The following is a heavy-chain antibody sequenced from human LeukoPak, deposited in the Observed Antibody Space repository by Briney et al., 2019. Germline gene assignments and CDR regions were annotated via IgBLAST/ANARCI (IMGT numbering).Heavy chain of an antibody. CDR2: ISYDGSNK. CDR3: ARVRQSSGWLYGMDV. V-gene: IGHV3-30*04. D-gene: IGHD6-19*01. Sequence: QPGRSLRLSCAASGFTFSSYAMHWVRQAPGRGLEWVAVISYDGSNKYYADSVKGRFTISRDNSKNTLHLQMNSLRAEDTAVYYCARVRQSSGWLYGMDVWGQGTTVTVSS. J-gene: IGHJ6*02. CDR1: GFTFSSYA.